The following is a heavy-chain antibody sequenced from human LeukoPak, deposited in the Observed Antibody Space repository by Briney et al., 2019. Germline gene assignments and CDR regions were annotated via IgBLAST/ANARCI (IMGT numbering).Heavy chain of an antibody. D-gene: IGHD2-8*01. Sequence: ASVKVSCKASGGTFSSYAISWVRQAPGQGLEWMGGIIPIFGTATYAQKFQGRVTITTDESTSTAYMELSSLRSEDTAVYYCARGPSVLMVCATLDYWGQGTLVTVSS. CDR3: ARGPSVLMVCATLDY. CDR2: IIPIFGTA. J-gene: IGHJ4*02. V-gene: IGHV1-69*05. CDR1: GGTFSSYA.